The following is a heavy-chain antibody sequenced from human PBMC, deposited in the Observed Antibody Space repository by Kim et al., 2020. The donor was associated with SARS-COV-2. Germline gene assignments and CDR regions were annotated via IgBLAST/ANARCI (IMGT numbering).Heavy chain of an antibody. J-gene: IGHJ6*02. CDR2: ISYDGSNK. V-gene: IGHV3-30*18. CDR3: AKDERYSSGWYFPLHVYYYGMDV. CDR1: GFTFSSYG. Sequence: GGSLRLSCAASGFTFSSYGMHWVRQAPGKGLEWVAVISYDGSNKYYADSVKGRFTISRDNSKNTLYLQMNSLRAEDTAVYYCAKDERYSSGWYFPLHVYYYGMDVWGQGTTVTVSS. D-gene: IGHD6-19*01.